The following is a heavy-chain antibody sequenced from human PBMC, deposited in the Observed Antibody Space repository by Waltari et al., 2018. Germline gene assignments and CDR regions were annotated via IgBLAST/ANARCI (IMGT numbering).Heavy chain of an antibody. CDR2: IIHSGST. Sequence: QVQLQQWGAGLLKPSETLSLTCAVYGGSLSTYYWTWIRQSPGKGLEWIGEIIHSGSTYYNPSLMSRVTISLDTSKNQFSLDLTSVTAADTAVYYCARGRGVDNGGWFDPWGQGTLVTVSS. CDR3: ARGRGVDNGGWFDP. J-gene: IGHJ5*02. V-gene: IGHV4-34*02. CDR1: GGSLSTYY. D-gene: IGHD3-16*01.